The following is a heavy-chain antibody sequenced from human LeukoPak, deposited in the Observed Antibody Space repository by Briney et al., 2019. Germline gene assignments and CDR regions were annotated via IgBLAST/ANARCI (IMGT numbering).Heavy chain of an antibody. V-gene: IGHV3-73*01. J-gene: IGHJ3*02. D-gene: IGHD5-24*01. CDR2: IRSKANSYAT. CDR1: GFTFSGSA. CDR3: TRPGGRDGYDVYAFDI. Sequence: GGSLRLSCAASGFTFSGSAMHWVRQASGKGLEWVGRIRSKANSYATAYAASVKGRFTISRDDSKNTAYLQMNSLKTEDTAVYYCTRPGGRDGYDVYAFDIWGQGTMVTVSS.